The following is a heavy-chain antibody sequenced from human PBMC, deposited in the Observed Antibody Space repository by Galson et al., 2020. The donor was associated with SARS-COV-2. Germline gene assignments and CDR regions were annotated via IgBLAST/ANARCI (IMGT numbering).Heavy chain of an antibody. D-gene: IGHD1-26*01. J-gene: IGHJ4*02. CDR2: VYISGGT. CDR3: AREGGWDYYFDY. Sequence: ETSETLSLTCTVSGGSLSNYYWTWIRQSAGEGLEWIGRVYISGGTNYNPSLKSRVTMSVDTSKNQFSLKLSSVTAADTAVYYCAREGGWDYYFDYWGQGTLVTVSS. V-gene: IGHV4-4*07. CDR1: GGSLSNYY.